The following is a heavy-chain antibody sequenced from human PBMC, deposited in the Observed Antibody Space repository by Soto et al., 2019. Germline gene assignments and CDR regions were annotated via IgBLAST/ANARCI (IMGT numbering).Heavy chain of an antibody. D-gene: IGHD3-10*01. CDR2: ISGSGGCT. Sequence: EVQLLESGGGLVQPGGSLRLSCAASGFTFTNFAMSWVRQAPGKGLEWVSTISGSGGCTYFADSVKGRFTISRDNSMNTLSLQMNSLRAEDTAVYYCAKGGRITMVRGFIDYWGQGTLVTVSS. V-gene: IGHV3-23*01. J-gene: IGHJ4*02. CDR1: GFTFTNFA. CDR3: AKGGRITMVRGFIDY.